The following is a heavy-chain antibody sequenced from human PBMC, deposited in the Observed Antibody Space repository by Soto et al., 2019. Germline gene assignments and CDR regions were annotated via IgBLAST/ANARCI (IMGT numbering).Heavy chain of an antibody. Sequence: PGGSLRLSCAASGFTFSSYSMNWVRQAPGKGLEWVSSISSSSSYIYYTDSVKGRFTISRDNAKNSRYLQMNSLRAEDTAVYYSSRDNKDIEAAGIFDYWGQGTLVTVSS. CDR3: SRDNKDIEAAGIFDY. V-gene: IGHV3-21*01. CDR2: ISSSSSYI. CDR1: GFTFSSYS. D-gene: IGHD6-13*01. J-gene: IGHJ4*02.